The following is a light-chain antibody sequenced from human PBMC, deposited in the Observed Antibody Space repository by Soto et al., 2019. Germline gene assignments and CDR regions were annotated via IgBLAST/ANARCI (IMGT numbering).Light chain of an antibody. CDR1: ALPTQY. Sequence: SYELTQPPSVSVSPGQTARITCSGDALPTQYAYWYQQKPGQAPVLVIYKDSERPSGIPERFSGSSSGTTVTLTISGVQAEDEADYYCQSADSSGTDVFGTGTKLTVL. V-gene: IGLV3-25*02. CDR3: QSADSSGTDV. CDR2: KDS. J-gene: IGLJ1*01.